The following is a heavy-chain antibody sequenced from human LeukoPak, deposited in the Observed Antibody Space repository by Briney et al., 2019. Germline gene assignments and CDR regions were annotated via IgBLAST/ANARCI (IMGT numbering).Heavy chain of an antibody. V-gene: IGHV1-69*13. J-gene: IGHJ5*02. CDR3: AIEETIAPRA. CDR1: GGTFSSYA. CDR2: IIPMLGTA. D-gene: IGHD6-6*01. Sequence: ASVKVSCKASGGTFSSYAISWVRQAPGQGLEWMGGIIPMLGTAHYAQKFRGRVTITADESTSTVYMDLSSLGSEDTAVHYCAIEETIAPRAWGQGTLVTVSS.